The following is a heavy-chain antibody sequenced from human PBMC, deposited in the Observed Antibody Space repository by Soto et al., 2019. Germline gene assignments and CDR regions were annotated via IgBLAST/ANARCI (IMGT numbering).Heavy chain of an antibody. Sequence: QVQLQESGPGLVKPSETLSLSCTVSGGSISSYYWSWFRQSPGKRMEWIGYVHHSWGSSYNPSLQGRVAISLDTAKRQFSLKVTSATATDTAGYYCARQGFGPLHGLVDVWGQGTTVTVSS. CDR2: VHHSWGS. V-gene: IGHV4-59*08. CDR1: GGSISSYY. J-gene: IGHJ6*02. CDR3: ARQGFGPLHGLVDV. D-gene: IGHD3-10*01.